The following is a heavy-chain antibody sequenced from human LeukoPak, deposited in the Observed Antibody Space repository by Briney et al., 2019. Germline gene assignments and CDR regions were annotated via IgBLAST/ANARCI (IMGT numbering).Heavy chain of an antibody. D-gene: IGHD1-1*01. Sequence: GGSLRLSCAASGFTFSSSAMTWVRQAPGKGLEWVSAITVNDGSTNSADSVKGRFTLSRDNSKNTLYLQMNSLRVEDTAVYYCAKVRGDSDWTFDSWGQGTLVTVS. CDR3: AKVRGDSDWTFDS. CDR2: ITVNDGST. CDR1: GFTFSSSA. J-gene: IGHJ4*02. V-gene: IGHV3-23*01.